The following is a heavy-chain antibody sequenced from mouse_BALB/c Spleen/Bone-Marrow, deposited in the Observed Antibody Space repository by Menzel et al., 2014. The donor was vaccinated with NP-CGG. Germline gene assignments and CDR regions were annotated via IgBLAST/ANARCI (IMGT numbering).Heavy chain of an antibody. CDR3: ARRGGYFAY. J-gene: IGHJ3*01. CDR1: GFDFSRYW. Sequence: EVKVIESGGGLVQPGGSLKLSCAASGFDFSRYWMSWVRQAPGKGLEWIGEINPDSSTINYTPSLKDKFIISRDNAKNTLYLQMSKVGSEDTALYYCARRGGYFAYWGQGTLVTVSA. V-gene: IGHV4-1*02. CDR2: INPDSSTI.